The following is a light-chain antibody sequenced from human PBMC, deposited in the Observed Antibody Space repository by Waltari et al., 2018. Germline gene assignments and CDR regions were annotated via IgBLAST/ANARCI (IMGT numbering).Light chain of an antibody. CDR3: QQYNSYST. CDR2: KAS. J-gene: IGKJ2*01. V-gene: IGKV1-5*03. CDR1: QSISSL. Sequence: DIQMTQSPSTLSASVGDRVTITCRASQSISSLLAWYQQKPGKASKLLIYKASSLQTGVPSRFSGSGSGTEFTLTISSLQPDDFATYYCQQYNSYSTIGPGTKLEIQ.